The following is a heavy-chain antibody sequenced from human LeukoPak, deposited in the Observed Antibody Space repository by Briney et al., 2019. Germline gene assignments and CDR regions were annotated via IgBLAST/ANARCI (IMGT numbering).Heavy chain of an antibody. CDR2: IIPIFGTA. CDR3: ARGTVVVVPAAMFSSYYYYYMDV. J-gene: IGHJ6*03. V-gene: IGHV1-69*13. D-gene: IGHD2-2*01. Sequence: GASVTVSCTASGGTFSSYAISWVRQAPGQGLEWMGGIIPIFGTANYAQKFQGRVTITADESTSTAYMELSSLRSEDTAVYYCARGTVVVVPAAMFSSYYYYYMDVWGKGTTVTISS. CDR1: GGTFSSYA.